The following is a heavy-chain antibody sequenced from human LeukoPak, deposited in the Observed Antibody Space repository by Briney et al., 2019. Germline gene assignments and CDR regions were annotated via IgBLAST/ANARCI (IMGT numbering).Heavy chain of an antibody. V-gene: IGHV1-2*02. Sequence: GASVKVSCKASGYTFTGYYMHWGRQAPGQGLEWMGWINPNSGGTNYAQKFQGRVTMTRDTSISTAYMELSRLRSDDTAVYYCARGGKLRYFDWLPKTYYYYYMDVWGKGTTVTVSS. CDR1: GYTFTGYY. J-gene: IGHJ6*03. CDR3: ARGGKLRYFDWLPKTYYYYYMDV. CDR2: INPNSGGT. D-gene: IGHD3-9*01.